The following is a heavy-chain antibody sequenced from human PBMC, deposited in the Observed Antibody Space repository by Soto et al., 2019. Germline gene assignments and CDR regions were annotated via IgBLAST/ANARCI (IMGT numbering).Heavy chain of an antibody. CDR2: IYYSGST. CDR1: GGSVSSGDYY. CDR3: ARDRQQLDHYYYGMDV. V-gene: IGHV4-30-4*01. Sequence: QVQLQESGPGLVKPSQNLSLTYTGSGGSVSSGDYYWSCIRQPPGKGLEWIGYIYYSGSTYYNPSLKSRLTISVDTSKNQFSLKLSCVTAADTAVYYCARDRQQLDHYYYGMDVWGQGTTVTVSS. J-gene: IGHJ6*02. D-gene: IGHD6-13*01.